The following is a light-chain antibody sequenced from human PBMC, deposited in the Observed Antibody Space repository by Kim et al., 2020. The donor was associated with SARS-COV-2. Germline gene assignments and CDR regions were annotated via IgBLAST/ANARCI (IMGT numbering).Light chain of an antibody. CDR3: CSYAGSSTFV. V-gene: IGLV2-23*02. CDR2: EVS. J-gene: IGLJ2*01. CDR1: SSDVGSYNL. Sequence: GKSITISCTGTSSDVGSYNLVSLYQQHPGKAPKLMIYEVSKRPSGVSNRFSGSKSGNTASLTISGLQAEDEADYYCCSYAGSSTFVFGGGTQLTVL.